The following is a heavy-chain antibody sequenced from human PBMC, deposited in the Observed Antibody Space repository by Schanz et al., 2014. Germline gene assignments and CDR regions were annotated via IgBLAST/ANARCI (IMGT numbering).Heavy chain of an antibody. J-gene: IGHJ4*02. CDR1: GFTFSNHA. V-gene: IGHV3-23*01. CDR2: IGGSGDST. D-gene: IGHD2-21*02. Sequence: EVHLLESGGGLVQPGGSLRLSCAASGFTFSNHALSWVRQAPGKGLEWVSGIGGSGDSTHYADSVKGRFIISRDNSKNTSYLQVSSLRSEDTAVYYCAKHVRSFTANDYWGQGTLVTVSS. CDR3: AKHVRSFTANDY.